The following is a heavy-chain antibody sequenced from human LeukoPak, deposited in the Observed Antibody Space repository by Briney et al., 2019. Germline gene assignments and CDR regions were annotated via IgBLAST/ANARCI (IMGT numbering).Heavy chain of an antibody. J-gene: IGHJ4*02. V-gene: IGHV1-2*02. D-gene: IGHD3-10*01. Sequence: GASVKVSCKASGYTFTDYYIHWVRQAPGQGLEYMGWISPNSGGTNYAQYFQGRVTMTRDTSISTAYMELSRLRSDDTAVYYCGGPDFGSGNYYPPPHWGQGTLVTVSS. CDR1: GYTFTDYY. CDR3: GGPDFGSGNYYPPPH. CDR2: ISPNSGGT.